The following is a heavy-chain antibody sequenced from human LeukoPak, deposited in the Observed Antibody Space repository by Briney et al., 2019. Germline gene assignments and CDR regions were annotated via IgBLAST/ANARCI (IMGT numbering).Heavy chain of an antibody. Sequence: ETLSLTCTVSGGSISSSNYYWGWIRQPPGKGLEWVSAISGSGGSTYYADSVKGRFSISRDNSKNTLYLQMNSLRAEDTAVYYCARPLSGDSSSSPDYWGQGTLVTVSS. CDR1: GGSISSSNYY. CDR2: ISGSGGST. V-gene: IGHV3-23*01. D-gene: IGHD6-13*01. CDR3: ARPLSGDSSSSPDY. J-gene: IGHJ4*02.